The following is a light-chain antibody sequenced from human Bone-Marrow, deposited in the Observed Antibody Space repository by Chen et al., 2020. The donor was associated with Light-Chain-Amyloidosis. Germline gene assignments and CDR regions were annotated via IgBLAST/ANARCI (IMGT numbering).Light chain of an antibody. V-gene: IGLV2-14*01. CDR2: EVT. J-gene: IGLJ1*01. CDR3: SSYAITNTLV. CDR1: SSDVGDDNH. Sequence: QSALTQPASVSGSPGQSITISCTGTSSDVGDDNHVSWYQQHPDKAPKLMIYEVTNRPSWVPDRFSGSKSNHPASLTISGLQTEDEADYFCSSYAITNTLVFGSGTRVTVL.